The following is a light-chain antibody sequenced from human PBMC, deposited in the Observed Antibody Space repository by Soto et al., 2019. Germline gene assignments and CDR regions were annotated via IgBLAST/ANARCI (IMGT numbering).Light chain of an antibody. V-gene: IGLV2-14*01. CDR2: DVS. CDR3: SAYTSSSTPYV. Sequence: QSALTQPASVSGSPGQSITISCTGTSSDVGGYHYVSWYQQHPGKAPKLMIYDVSNRPSGVSNRFSGSKSGNTASLTISGIQAEDEADYYCSAYTSSSTPYVVGTGTKVTVL. CDR1: SSDVGGYHY. J-gene: IGLJ1*01.